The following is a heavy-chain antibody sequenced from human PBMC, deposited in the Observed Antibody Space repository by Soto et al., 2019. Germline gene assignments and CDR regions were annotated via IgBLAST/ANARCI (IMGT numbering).Heavy chain of an antibody. J-gene: IGHJ4*02. CDR3: ARGNLSFDFDS. CDR2: ISGDGINT. D-gene: IGHD3-10*01. CDR1: GFKFGFFG. Sequence: QIQLVESGGDVVQPGRSLRLSCAASGFKFGFFGMHWVRQAPGKGLEWVAFISGDGINTHYADSVRGRFTLSRDYSKKTMYLQMDTLREDDTALYYCARGNLSFDFDSWGQGTLVTVSS. V-gene: IGHV3-30*03.